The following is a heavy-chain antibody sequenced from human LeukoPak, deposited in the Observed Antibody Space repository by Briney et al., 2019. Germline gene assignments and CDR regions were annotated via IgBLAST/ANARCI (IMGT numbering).Heavy chain of an antibody. Sequence: SETLSLTCAVSGGSISSNSYYWGWIRQPPGKGLEWIGSIYYSGSTYYNPSLKSRVTISVDTSKNQFSLKLSSVTAADTAVYYCARDGVDYYDILGYDYWGQGTLVTVSS. J-gene: IGHJ4*02. D-gene: IGHD3-22*01. CDR2: IYYSGST. V-gene: IGHV4-39*07. CDR1: GGSISSNSYY. CDR3: ARDGVDYYDILGYDY.